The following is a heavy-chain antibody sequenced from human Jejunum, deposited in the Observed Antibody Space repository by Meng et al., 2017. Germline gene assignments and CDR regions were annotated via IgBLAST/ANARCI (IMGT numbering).Heavy chain of an antibody. J-gene: IGHJ2*01. V-gene: IGHV4-39*01. CDR1: GVSISSISYY. Sequence: QLQLQESGPGLVKPSETLSLTCTVSGVSISSISYYWGWIRQPPGKGLEWIVNIYYTGSTYYNPSLKSRVTISVDTSKNQFSLKLSSVTAADTAVYYCARRPTDDWYFDLWGRGTLVTVSS. CDR2: IYYTGST. CDR3: ARRPTDDWYFDL.